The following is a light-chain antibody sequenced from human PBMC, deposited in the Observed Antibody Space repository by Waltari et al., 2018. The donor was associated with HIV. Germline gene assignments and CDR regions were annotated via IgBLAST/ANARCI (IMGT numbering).Light chain of an antibody. CDR3: QQDGSSPPT. Sequence: EIVLTQSPGTLSLSPGERATLSCRASQSVSSSYLAWDQQKPGQAPRLLIYGASSRATGITDRFRGSGSGTDFTLTISRLEPEEFAVYYCQQDGSSPPTFGQGTKVEIE. CDR2: GAS. CDR1: QSVSSSY. J-gene: IGKJ1*01. V-gene: IGKV3-20*01.